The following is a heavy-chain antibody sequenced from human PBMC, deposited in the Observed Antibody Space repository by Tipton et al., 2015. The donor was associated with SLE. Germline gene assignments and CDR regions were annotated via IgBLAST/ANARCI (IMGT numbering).Heavy chain of an antibody. CDR3: ARGVGGSYGYGFDY. V-gene: IGHV4-59*07. CDR1: GGSISSYY. CDR2: VYYSGSA. Sequence: TLSLTCAVSGGSISSYYWSWIRQPPGKGLEWIGHVYYSGSANYNPSLKSRVTIPLDTSKNQFSLKLSSVTAADTAVYYCARGVGGSYGYGFDYWGQGTLVTVSS. D-gene: IGHD5-18*01. J-gene: IGHJ4*02.